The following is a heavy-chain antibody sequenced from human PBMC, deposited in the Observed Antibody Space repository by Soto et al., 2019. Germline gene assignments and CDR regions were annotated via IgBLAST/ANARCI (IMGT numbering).Heavy chain of an antibody. V-gene: IGHV1-2*02. CDR2: INPNSGGT. CDR1: GYTFTSYG. J-gene: IGHJ4*02. CDR3: ARDHGWWSFDY. D-gene: IGHD2-8*02. Sequence: ASVKVSCKASGYTFTSYGISWVRQAPGQGLEWMGWINPNSGGTNYAEKFQGRVTMTRDTSISTAYMELSSLRSDDTAVYYCARDHGWWSFDYWGQGALVTVSS.